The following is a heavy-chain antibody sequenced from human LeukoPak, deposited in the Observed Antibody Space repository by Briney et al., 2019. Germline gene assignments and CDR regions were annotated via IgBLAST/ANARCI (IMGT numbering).Heavy chain of an antibody. J-gene: IGHJ4*02. CDR3: ARERQDGYNLFDY. CDR1: Y. D-gene: IGHD5-24*01. V-gene: IGHV4-31*02. CDR2: IYYSGST. Sequence: YWIGWVRQMPGKGLEWIGYIYYSGSTYYNPSLKSRVTISVDTSKNQFSLKLSSVTAADTAVYYCARERQDGYNLFDYWGQGTLVTVSS.